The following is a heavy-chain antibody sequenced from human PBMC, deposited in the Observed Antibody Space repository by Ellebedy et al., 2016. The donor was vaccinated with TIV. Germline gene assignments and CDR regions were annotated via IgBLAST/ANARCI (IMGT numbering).Heavy chain of an antibody. D-gene: IGHD3-10*01. J-gene: IGHJ3*02. CDR2: IGRDGTDT. V-gene: IGHV3-74*01. CDR1: GFTAGSGFTFTIAW. Sequence: PGGSLRLSCGASGFTAGSGFTFTIAWMHWVRQVPGKGLVWVSRIGRDGTDTTYADSVEGRSTISRDNVKKTVYLQMRSLRAEDAGVYYGATGVTAAFEMWGQGTMVTVAS. CDR3: ATGVTAAFEM.